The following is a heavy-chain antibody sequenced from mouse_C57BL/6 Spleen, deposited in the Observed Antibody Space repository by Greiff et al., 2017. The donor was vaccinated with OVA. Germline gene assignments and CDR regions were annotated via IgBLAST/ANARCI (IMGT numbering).Heavy chain of an antibody. CDR1: GFTFSDYG. CDR3: ARTANWDVWYFDV. D-gene: IGHD4-1*01. V-gene: IGHV5-17*01. CDR2: ISSGSSTI. J-gene: IGHJ1*03. Sequence: EVKLVESGGGLVKPGGSLKLSCAASGFTFSDYGMHWVRQAPEKGLEWVAYISSGSSTIYYADTVKGRFTISRDNAKNTLFLQMTSLRSEDTAMYYCARTANWDVWYFDVWGTGTTVTVSS.